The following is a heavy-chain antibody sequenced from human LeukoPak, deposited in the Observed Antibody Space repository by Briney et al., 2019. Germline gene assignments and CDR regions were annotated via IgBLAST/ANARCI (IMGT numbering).Heavy chain of an antibody. CDR2: INPNSGGT. V-gene: IGHV1-2*02. Sequence: ASVKVSCKASGYTFTGYYMHWVRQAPGQGLEWMGWINPNSGGTNYAQKFQGRVTMTRDTSISTAYMELSRLRSDDTAVYYCARGTPREYGSGSPYYYYMDVWGKGTTVTVSS. CDR3: ARGTPREYGSGSPYYYYMDV. J-gene: IGHJ6*03. CDR1: GYTFTGYY. D-gene: IGHD3-10*01.